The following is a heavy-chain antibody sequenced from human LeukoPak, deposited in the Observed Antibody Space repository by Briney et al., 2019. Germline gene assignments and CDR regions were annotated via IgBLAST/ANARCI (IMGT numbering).Heavy chain of an antibody. Sequence: ASVKVSCKASGYTSTNYGISWVRQAPGQGLEWMGWISAYNGNTNYAQKLQGRVTMTTDTSTSTAYMELRSLRSDDTAVYYCARDDYGGTYYYYYMDVWGKGTTVTVSS. J-gene: IGHJ6*03. CDR2: ISAYNGNT. D-gene: IGHD4-23*01. V-gene: IGHV1-18*01. CDR1: GYTSTNYG. CDR3: ARDDYGGTYYYYYMDV.